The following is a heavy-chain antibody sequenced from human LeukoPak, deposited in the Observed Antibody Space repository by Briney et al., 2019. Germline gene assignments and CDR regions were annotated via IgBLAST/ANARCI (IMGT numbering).Heavy chain of an antibody. D-gene: IGHD2-15*01. CDR1: GYTFTSYG. CDR2: ISVYSGNT. CDR3: ARDSRYCSGGSYYFYVFDY. J-gene: IGHJ4*02. Sequence: ASVKVSCKTSGYTFTSYGLSWVRQAPGQGLEWMGWISVYSGNTNYAQKFQGRVTMTTDTSTSTAYMDLRSLRSDDTAVYYYARDSRYCSGGSYYFYVFDYWGQGTLVTVSS. V-gene: IGHV1-18*04.